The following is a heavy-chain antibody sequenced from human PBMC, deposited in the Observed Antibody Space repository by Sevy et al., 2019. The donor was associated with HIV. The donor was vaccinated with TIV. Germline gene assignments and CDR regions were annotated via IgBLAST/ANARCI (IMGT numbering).Heavy chain of an antibody. Sequence: GGSLRLSCAASGFTFSSYGMHWVRQAPGKGLEWVAVISYDGSNKYCADSVKGRFTISRDNSKNTLYLQMNSLRAEDTAVYYCAKGYTGIAVAAPIDYWGQGTLVTVSS. D-gene: IGHD6-19*01. CDR2: ISYDGSNK. J-gene: IGHJ4*02. V-gene: IGHV3-30*18. CDR3: AKGYTGIAVAAPIDY. CDR1: GFTFSSYG.